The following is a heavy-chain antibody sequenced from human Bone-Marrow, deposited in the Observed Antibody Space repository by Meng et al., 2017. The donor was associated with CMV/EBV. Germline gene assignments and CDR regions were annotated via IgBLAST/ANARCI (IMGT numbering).Heavy chain of an antibody. Sequence: GESLKISCEASGSTFSSYSMHWVRQAPGKGLDWVAVISYDGKKKYYADSVKGRFTISRDNSKDTLHLQMNSLRAEDTAIYYCTRTSGSYYFDYWGRGARVTGSS. CDR1: GSTFSSYS. CDR3: TRTSGSYYFDY. CDR2: ISYDGKKK. D-gene: IGHD3-10*01. V-gene: IGHV3-30*04. J-gene: IGHJ4*02.